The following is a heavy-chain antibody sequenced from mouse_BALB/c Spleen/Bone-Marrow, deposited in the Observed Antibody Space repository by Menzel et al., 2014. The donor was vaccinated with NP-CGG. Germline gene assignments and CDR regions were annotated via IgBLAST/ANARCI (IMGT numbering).Heavy chain of an antibody. J-gene: IGHJ4*01. CDR1: GFNIKDYY. CDR2: IDPENGDA. Sequence: EVQVVESGAELVRSGASVKLSCTASGFNIKDYYMHWVKQRPEQGLEWIGWIDPENGDAEYAPKFQGKATMTADTSSNTAYLQLSSLTSEDTAVYYCNANYYAMDYWGQGTSVTVSS. CDR3: NANYYAMDY. V-gene: IGHV14-4*02.